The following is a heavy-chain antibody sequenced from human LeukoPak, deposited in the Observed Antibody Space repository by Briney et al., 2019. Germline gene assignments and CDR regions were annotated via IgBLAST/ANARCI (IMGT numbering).Heavy chain of an antibody. D-gene: IGHD6-13*01. CDR3: ARRDTSYSSPNDY. CDR2: IYYSGST. CDR1: GGSISSGGYS. Sequence: PSQTLSLTCAVSGGSISSGGYSWSWIRQPPGKGLERIGYIYYSGSTYYNPSLKSRVTISVDTSKNQFSLKLSSVTAADTAVYYCARRDTSYSSPNDYWGQGTLVTVSS. V-gene: IGHV4-30-2*03. J-gene: IGHJ4*02.